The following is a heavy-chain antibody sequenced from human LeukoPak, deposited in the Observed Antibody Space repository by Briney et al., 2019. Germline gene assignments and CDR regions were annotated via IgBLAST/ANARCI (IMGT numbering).Heavy chain of an antibody. CDR3: ARESGYYDSSGYGWFDP. Sequence: PSETLSLTCAVSGGSISSSNWWSWVRQPPGKGLEWIGEIYHSGSTNYNPSLKSRVTISVDKSKNQFSLKLSSVTAADTAVYYCARESGYYDSSGYGWFDPWGQGTLVTASS. J-gene: IGHJ5*02. V-gene: IGHV4-4*02. CDR1: GGSISSSNW. CDR2: IYHSGST. D-gene: IGHD3-22*01.